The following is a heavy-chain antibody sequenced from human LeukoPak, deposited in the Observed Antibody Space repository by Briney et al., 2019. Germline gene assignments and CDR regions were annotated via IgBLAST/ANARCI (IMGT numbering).Heavy chain of an antibody. V-gene: IGHV3-23*01. CDR1: GFTFSNYA. CDR3: AKDATVLQYYYYYYYMDV. D-gene: IGHD4-11*01. CDR2: ISGSGGST. J-gene: IGHJ6*03. Sequence: GGSLRLSCATSGFTFSNYAMSWVRQAPGKGLEWVSTISGSGGSTYYADSVKGRFTISRDNSKNTLYLQMNSLRAEDTAVYYCAKDATVLQYYYYYYYMDVWGKGTTVTISS.